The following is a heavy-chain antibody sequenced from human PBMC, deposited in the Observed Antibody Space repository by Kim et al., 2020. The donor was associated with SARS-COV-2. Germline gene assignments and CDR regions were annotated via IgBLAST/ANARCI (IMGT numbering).Heavy chain of an antibody. J-gene: IGHJ3*02. CDR2: ISYDGSNK. V-gene: IGHV3-30-3*01. CDR1: GFTFSSYA. CDR3: ARWGWSGLNDAFDI. D-gene: IGHD3-3*01. Sequence: GGSLRLSCAASGFTFSSYAMHWVRQAPGKGLEWVAVISYDGSNKYSADSVKGRFTISRDNSKNTLYLQMNSLRAEDTAVYYCARWGWSGLNDAFDIWGQGAMVTVSS.